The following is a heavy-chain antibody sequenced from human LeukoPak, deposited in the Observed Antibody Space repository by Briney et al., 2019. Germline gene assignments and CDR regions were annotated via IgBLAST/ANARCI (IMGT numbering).Heavy chain of an antibody. J-gene: IGHJ5*02. D-gene: IGHD3-10*01. CDR2: IIPIFGTA. CDR3: ARGGSITMVRGVIQWFDP. V-gene: IGHV1-69*06. CDR1: GGTFSSYA. Sequence: SVKVSCKASGGTFSSYAISWVRQAPGQGLEWMGGIIPIFGTANYAQKFQGRVTITADKSTSTAYMELSSLRSEDTAVYYCARGGSITMVRGVIQWFDPWGQGTLVTVSS.